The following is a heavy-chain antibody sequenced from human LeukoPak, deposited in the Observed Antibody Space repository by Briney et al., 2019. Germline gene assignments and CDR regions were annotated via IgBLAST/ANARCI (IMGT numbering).Heavy chain of an antibody. CDR2: ISGSGGST. V-gene: IGHV3-23*01. J-gene: IGHJ4*02. CDR1: GFTFSSYA. D-gene: IGHD5-12*01. CDR3: ARPKRGYSGYDLGGPDY. Sequence: GGSLRLSCAASGFTFSSYAMSWVRQAPGKGLEWVSAISGSGGSTYYADSVKGRFTISRDNSKNTLYLQMNSLRAEDTAVYYCARPKRGYSGYDLGGPDYWGQGTLVTVSS.